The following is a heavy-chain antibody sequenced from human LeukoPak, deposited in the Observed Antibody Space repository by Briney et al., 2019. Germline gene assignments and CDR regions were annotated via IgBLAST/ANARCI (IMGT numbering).Heavy chain of an antibody. CDR1: VITFSSYA. J-gene: IGHJ4*02. Sequence: GGSLRLSCAASVITFSSYAMNWVRQAPGKGLEWVSAISGSGGSTYYADSVKGRFTISRDNSKNTLYLQMNSLRAEDTAVYYCANRGDAILTGFDYWGQGTLGTVSS. D-gene: IGHD3-9*01. CDR2: ISGSGGST. V-gene: IGHV3-23*01. CDR3: ANRGDAILTGFDY.